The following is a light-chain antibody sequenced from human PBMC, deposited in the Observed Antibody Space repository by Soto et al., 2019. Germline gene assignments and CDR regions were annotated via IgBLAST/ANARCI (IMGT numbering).Light chain of an antibody. CDR2: EVS. J-gene: IGLJ2*01. CDR3: TSYAGSNNVF. CDR1: SSDVGGYNY. Sequence: QSALTQPPSASGSPGQSVTISCTGTSSDVGGYNYVSWYQQHPGKAPKLMIYEVSKRPSGVPDRFSGSKSGNTASLTVSGLQAEDEADYYCTSYAGSNNVFFGEGTKLP. V-gene: IGLV2-8*01.